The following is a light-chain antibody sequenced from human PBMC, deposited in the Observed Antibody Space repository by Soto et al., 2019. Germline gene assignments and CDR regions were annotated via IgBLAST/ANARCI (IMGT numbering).Light chain of an antibody. CDR2: GNS. J-gene: IGLJ3*02. CDR3: QSYDSSLSGWV. CDR1: SSNIGAGYG. V-gene: IGLV1-40*01. Sequence: QSVLTQPPSVSGAPGQRVTISCTGSSSNIGAGYGVHWYQQLPGTAPKLLIYGNSNRPSGVPDPFSGSKSGTSASLAITGLQAEDEADYYCQSYDSSLSGWVFGGGTKLTVL.